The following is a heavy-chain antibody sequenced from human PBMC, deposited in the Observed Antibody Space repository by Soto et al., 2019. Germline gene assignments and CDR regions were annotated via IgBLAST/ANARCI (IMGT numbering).Heavy chain of an antibody. CDR2: INPSGGST. Sequence: ASVKVTCKASGYTFTSYYMHWVRQAPGQGLEWMGIINPSGGSTSYAQKFQGRVTMTRDTSTSTVYMELSSLRSEDTAVYYCAREEAHGPPFDYWGQGTLVTVSS. J-gene: IGHJ4*02. CDR3: AREEAHGPPFDY. CDR1: GYTFTSYY. V-gene: IGHV1-46*01.